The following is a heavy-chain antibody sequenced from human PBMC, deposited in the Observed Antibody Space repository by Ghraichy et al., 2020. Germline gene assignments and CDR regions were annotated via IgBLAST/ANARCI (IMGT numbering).Heavy chain of an antibody. D-gene: IGHD2-15*01. CDR3: AKAWGYCSAATCPSYNWFDP. CDR1: GFPFSSYA. V-gene: IGHV3-23*01. J-gene: IGHJ5*02. CDR2: ISFSGANT. Sequence: GVLNISCAASGFPFSSYAMSWVRQTPGKGLEWVLSISFSGANTYYAVSVKGRFTISRDNSKNTLYLQMNSLRADDTAVYYCAKAWGYCSAATCPSYNWFDPWGQGTLVTVSS.